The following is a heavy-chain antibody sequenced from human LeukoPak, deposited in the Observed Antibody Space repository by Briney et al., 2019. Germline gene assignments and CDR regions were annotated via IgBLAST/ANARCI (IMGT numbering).Heavy chain of an antibody. J-gene: IGHJ6*03. V-gene: IGHV1-69*05. CDR3: ATKTAHGLPIVVVPAADYYYYYYMDV. D-gene: IGHD2-2*01. CDR1: GGTFSSYA. Sequence: SVKVSCKASGGTFSSYAISWVRQAPGQGLEWMGGIIPIFGTANYAQKFQGRVTITTDESTSTAYMELSSLRSEDTAVYYCATKTAHGLPIVVVPAADYYYYYYMDVWGKGTTVTVSS. CDR2: IIPIFGTA.